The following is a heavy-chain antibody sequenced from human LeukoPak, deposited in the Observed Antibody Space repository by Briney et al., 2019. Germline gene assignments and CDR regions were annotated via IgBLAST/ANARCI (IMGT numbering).Heavy chain of an antibody. CDR2: ISSSSSYI. D-gene: IGHD6-13*01. CDR3: ATHLAAAGTGDY. Sequence: GGSLRLSCAASGFTFSSYSMNWVRQAAGKGLEWVSSISSSSSYIYYADSVKGRFTISRDNAKNSLYLQMNSLRAEDTAVYYCATHLAAAGTGDYWGQGTLVTVSS. V-gene: IGHV3-21*01. J-gene: IGHJ4*02. CDR1: GFTFSSYS.